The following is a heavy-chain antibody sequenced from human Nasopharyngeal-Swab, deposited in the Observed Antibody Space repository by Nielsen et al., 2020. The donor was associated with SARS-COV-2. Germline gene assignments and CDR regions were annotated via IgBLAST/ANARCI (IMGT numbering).Heavy chain of an antibody. CDR1: VYTFTGYY. Sequence: ASVKVSCKASVYTFTGYYMHWVRPAPGQGLEWIGWINPNSGGTNYTQKFQGRVTMTRDTSISTAYMELSRLRSDDTAVYYCAREKYLYPDILTGYVSHYDGMDVWGQGTTVTVSS. V-gene: IGHV1-2*02. CDR3: AREKYLYPDILTGYVSHYDGMDV. CDR2: INPNSGGT. D-gene: IGHD3-9*01. J-gene: IGHJ6*02.